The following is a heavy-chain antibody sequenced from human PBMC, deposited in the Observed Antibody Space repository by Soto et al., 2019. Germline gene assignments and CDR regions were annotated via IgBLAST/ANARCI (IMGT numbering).Heavy chain of an antibody. CDR3: ARDSSGLFDP. J-gene: IGHJ5*02. Sequence: PSETLSLTCAVYGGSFSGYYWSWIRQPPGKGLEWIGEIYHSGSTNYNPSLKSRVTISVDTSKNQFSLKLSSVTAADTAVYYCARDSSGLFDPWGQGTLVTVSS. CDR2: IYHSGST. CDR1: GGSFSGYY. V-gene: IGHV4-34*01. D-gene: IGHD3-22*01.